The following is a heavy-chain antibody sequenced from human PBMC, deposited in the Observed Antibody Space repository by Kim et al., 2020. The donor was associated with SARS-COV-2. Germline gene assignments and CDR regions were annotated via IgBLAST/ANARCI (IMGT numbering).Heavy chain of an antibody. J-gene: IGHJ3*02. V-gene: IGHV1-24*01. CDR2: FDPEDGET. CDR3: ATGSPNTPISPDAFDI. CDR1: GYTLTELS. D-gene: IGHD2-15*01. Sequence: ASVKVSCKVSGYTLTELSMHWVRQAPGKGLEWMGGFDPEDGETIYAQQFQGRVTMTEDTSTDTTYMDLSSLRSEDTAMYYCATGSPNTPISPDAFDIWGQGTMVIVSS.